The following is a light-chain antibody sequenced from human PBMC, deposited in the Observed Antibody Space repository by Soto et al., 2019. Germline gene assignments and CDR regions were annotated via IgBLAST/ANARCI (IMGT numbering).Light chain of an antibody. CDR1: QRVSRY. J-gene: IGKJ5*01. Sequence: EIVLTQSPATLSLSPGERATLSCRASQRVSRYLAWLQQKPGRAPRLLIYDASNRATGIPARFSGSGSGTDFTLTISSLEPEDLAVYYCQQRNNWPITFGQGTRLEI. V-gene: IGKV3-11*01. CDR3: QQRNNWPIT. CDR2: DAS.